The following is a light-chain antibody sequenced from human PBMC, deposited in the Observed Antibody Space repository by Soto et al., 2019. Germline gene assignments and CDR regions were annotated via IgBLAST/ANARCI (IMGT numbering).Light chain of an antibody. V-gene: IGLV3-1*01. Sequence: ELTQPPSVSVSPGQTASITCSGDKLGDKYACWYQQKPGQSPVLVIYQDSKRPSGIPERFSGSNSGNTATLTISGTQAMDEADYYCQAWDSSTAVVFGGGTKVTVL. CDR1: KLGDKY. J-gene: IGLJ2*01. CDR2: QDS. CDR3: QAWDSSTAVV.